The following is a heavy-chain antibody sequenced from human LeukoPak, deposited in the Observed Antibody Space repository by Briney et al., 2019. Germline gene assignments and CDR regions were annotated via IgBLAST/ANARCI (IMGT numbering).Heavy chain of an antibody. D-gene: IGHD3-10*01. CDR3: ARDPKGYYGSGSPYYFDY. J-gene: IGHJ4*02. Sequence: PGGSLRLSCAASGFTVSSNYMSWVRQAPGKGLEWVSVIYSGGSTYYADSVKGRFTISRDNSKNTLYLQMNSLRAEDTAVYYCARDPKGYYGSGSPYYFDYWGQGTLVTFSS. CDR1: GFTVSSNY. CDR2: IYSGGST. V-gene: IGHV3-66*01.